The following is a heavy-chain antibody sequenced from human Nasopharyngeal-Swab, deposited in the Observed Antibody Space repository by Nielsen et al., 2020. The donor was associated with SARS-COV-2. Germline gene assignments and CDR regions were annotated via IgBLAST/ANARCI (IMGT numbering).Heavy chain of an antibody. CDR1: GFTFSSYA. CDR2: IYSGGSST. CDR3: AKNSYGFGYYFDY. D-gene: IGHD5-18*01. V-gene: IGHV3-23*03. J-gene: IGHJ4*02. Sequence: GGSLRLSCAASGFTFSSYAMSWVRQAPGKGLEWVSVIYSGGSSTYYADSVKGRFTISRDNSKNTLYLQMSSLRAEDTAVYYCAKNSYGFGYYFDYWGQGTLVTVSS.